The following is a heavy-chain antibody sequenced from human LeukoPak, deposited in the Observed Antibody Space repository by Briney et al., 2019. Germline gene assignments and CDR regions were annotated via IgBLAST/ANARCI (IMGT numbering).Heavy chain of an antibody. Sequence: KPGGSLRLSCAASRFTFSDFYMSWIRQAPGKGLEWTSYISNSGTTIYYADSVKGRFTISRDNAKNSLYLQMNSLRAEDTAVYYCARHARVAGFDCWGLGTLVTVSS. V-gene: IGHV3-11*04. D-gene: IGHD6-19*01. J-gene: IGHJ4*02. CDR3: ARHARVAGFDC. CDR1: RFTFSDFY. CDR2: ISNSGTTI.